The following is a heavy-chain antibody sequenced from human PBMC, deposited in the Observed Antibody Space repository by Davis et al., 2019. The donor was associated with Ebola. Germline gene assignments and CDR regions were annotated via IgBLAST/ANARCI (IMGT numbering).Heavy chain of an antibody. D-gene: IGHD3-10*01. V-gene: IGHV1-46*01. CDR2: INPNDGRT. CDR3: ARLSFGEVGFDY. J-gene: IGHJ4*02. Sequence: AASVKVSCKASGYTFTNYYMHWVRQAPGQGLEWMGMINPNDGRTIYAQKFQGRVTVTRDTSIGTAYMELDSLGSDDTAVYYCARLSFGEVGFDYWGQGTLVTVSS. CDR1: GYTFTNYY.